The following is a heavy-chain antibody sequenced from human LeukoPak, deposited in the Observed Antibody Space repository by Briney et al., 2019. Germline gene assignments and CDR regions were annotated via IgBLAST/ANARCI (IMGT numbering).Heavy chain of an antibody. CDR1: GGSISSSSYY. CDR3: AREGFGGSSSPDDAFDI. CDR2: IYYSGST. J-gene: IGHJ3*02. V-gene: IGHV4-39*07. D-gene: IGHD2-15*01. Sequence: SETLSLTCTVSGGSISSSSYYWGWIRQPPGKGLEWIGSIYYSGSTNYNPSLKSRVTISVDTSKNQFSLKRSSVTAADTAVYYCAREGFGGSSSPDDAFDIWGQGTMVTVSS.